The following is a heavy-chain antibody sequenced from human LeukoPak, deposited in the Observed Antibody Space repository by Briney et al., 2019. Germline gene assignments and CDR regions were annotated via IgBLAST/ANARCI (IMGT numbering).Heavy chain of an antibody. CDR3: ARVLYGSGFLDAFDI. J-gene: IGHJ3*02. CDR1: GGSISSYY. D-gene: IGHD3-10*01. Sequence: SETLSLTCTVSGGSISSYYWSWLRQPPGKGLEWIGYIYYSGSTNYNPSLKSRVTISVDTSKNQFSLKLSSVTAADTAVYYCARVLYGSGFLDAFDIWGQGTMVTVSS. CDR2: IYYSGST. V-gene: IGHV4-59*01.